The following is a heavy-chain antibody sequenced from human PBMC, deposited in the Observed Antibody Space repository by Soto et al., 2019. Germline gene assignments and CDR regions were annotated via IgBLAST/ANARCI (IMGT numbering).Heavy chain of an antibody. CDR3: AKDKVPVYYYDSSGSPGDY. CDR1: GFTFSSYG. V-gene: IGHV3-30*18. J-gene: IGHJ4*02. CDR2: ISYDGSNK. D-gene: IGHD3-22*01. Sequence: GGSLRLSCAASGFTFSSYGMHWVRQAPCKGLEWVAVISYDGSNKYYADSVKGRFTISRDNSKNTLYLQMNSLRAEDTAVYYYAKDKVPVYYYDSSGSPGDYWGQGTLVTVSS.